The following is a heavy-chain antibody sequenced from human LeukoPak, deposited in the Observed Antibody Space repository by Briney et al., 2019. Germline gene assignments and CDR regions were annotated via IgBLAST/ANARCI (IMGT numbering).Heavy chain of an antibody. J-gene: IGHJ6*03. CDR1: GGSFSGYY. V-gene: IGHV4-34*01. CDR3: ARASREGRGFHQFYYMDV. D-gene: IGHD3-10*01. Sequence: PSETLSLTCTVYGGSFSGYYWSWIRQPPGKGLEWIGEINHSGSTNYNPSLKSRVTISVDTSKNQFSLKLSSVTAADTAVYYCARASREGRGFHQFYYMDVWGKGTTVTVSS. CDR2: INHSGST.